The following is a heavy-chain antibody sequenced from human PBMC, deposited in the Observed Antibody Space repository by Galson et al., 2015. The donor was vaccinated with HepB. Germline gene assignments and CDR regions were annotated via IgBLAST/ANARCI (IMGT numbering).Heavy chain of an antibody. D-gene: IGHD3-16*01. CDR2: ISRASSFT. CDR3: VTFVVTIEGGDYFDS. CDR1: GFNFSDYY. Sequence: SLRLSCAASGFNFSDYYMSWIRQAPGKGLEWVSSISRASSFTTYAGSVQGRFTMSRDDAKNSIYLDMASLTADDTAIYFCVTFVVTIEGGDYFDSWGQGTLVTVSS. V-gene: IGHV3-11*03. J-gene: IGHJ4*02.